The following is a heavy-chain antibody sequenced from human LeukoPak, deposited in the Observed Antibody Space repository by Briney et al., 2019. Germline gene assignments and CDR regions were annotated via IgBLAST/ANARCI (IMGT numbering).Heavy chain of an antibody. CDR2: INGDTSEI. CDR1: GFTFSMSW. V-gene: IGHV3-7*01. J-gene: IGHJ3*02. CDR3: ARDRSSGWYIPSAFDI. Sequence: GGSLRLSCAASGFTFSMSWMTWVRQAPGKGLEWVASINGDTSEIHYVDSVKGRFTISRDNAKNSLYLQMNSLRAEDTAVYYCARDRSSGWYIPSAFDIWGQGTMVTVSS. D-gene: IGHD6-19*01.